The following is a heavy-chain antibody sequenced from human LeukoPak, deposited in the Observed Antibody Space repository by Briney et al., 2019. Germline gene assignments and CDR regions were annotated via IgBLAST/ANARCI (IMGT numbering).Heavy chain of an antibody. CDR2: INHSGST. CDR1: GGSFSSYY. CDR3: ARVPTLHITMVRGAWGTFDI. Sequence: PSETLSLTCAFYGGSFSSYYWSWIRQPPGEGLEWIGEINHSGSTDYNPSLKNRVTISVDTSNNQFSLKLSSVTAADTAVYYCARVPTLHITMVRGAWGTFDIWGQGTMVTVSS. J-gene: IGHJ3*02. V-gene: IGHV4-34*01. D-gene: IGHD3-10*01.